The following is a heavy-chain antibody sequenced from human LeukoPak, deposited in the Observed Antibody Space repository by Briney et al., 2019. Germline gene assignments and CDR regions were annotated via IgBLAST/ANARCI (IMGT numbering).Heavy chain of an antibody. CDR1: GYTLTELS. J-gene: IGHJ4*02. CDR3: ARALSSTSCSDY. CDR2: FDPEDGET. V-gene: IGHV1-24*01. Sequence: ASVKVSCKVSGYTLTELSMHWVRQAPGKGLEWMGGFDPEDGETIYAQKFQGRVTITADESTSTAYMELSSLRSEDTAVYYCARALSSTSCSDYWGQGTLVTVSS. D-gene: IGHD2-2*01.